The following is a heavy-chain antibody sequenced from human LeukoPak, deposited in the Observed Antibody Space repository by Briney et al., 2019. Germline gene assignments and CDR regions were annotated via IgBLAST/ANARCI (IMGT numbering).Heavy chain of an antibody. CDR1: GYSFTSYW. CDR2: IDPSDSYT. Sequence: GESLKISCKGSGYSFTSYWISWVRQMPGKGLEWMGRIDPSDSYTYYSPSFQGHVSISADKSNSTAYLQWSSLKASDTAMYYCARVPKSNYDSSGYSDYWGQGTLVTVSS. J-gene: IGHJ4*02. CDR3: ARVPKSNYDSSGYSDY. D-gene: IGHD3-22*01. V-gene: IGHV5-10-1*01.